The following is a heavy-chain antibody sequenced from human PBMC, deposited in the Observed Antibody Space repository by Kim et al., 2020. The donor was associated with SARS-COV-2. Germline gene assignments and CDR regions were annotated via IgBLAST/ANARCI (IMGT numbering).Heavy chain of an antibody. Sequence: SETLSLTCSVSGGSISGSSYYWGWIRQPPGKGLEWIGSIYYSGSTYYNPSLKSRVSISVDTSKNQFSLKVTSVTAADTAVYYCGRHRGYGVSDAFDICG. CDR3: GRHRGYGVSDAFDI. CDR1: GGSISGSSYY. J-gene: IGHJ3*02. CDR2: IYYSGST. V-gene: IGHV4-39*01. D-gene: IGHD5-12*01.